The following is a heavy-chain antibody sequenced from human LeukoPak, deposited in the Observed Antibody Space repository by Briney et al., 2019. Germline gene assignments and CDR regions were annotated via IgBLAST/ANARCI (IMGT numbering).Heavy chain of an antibody. Sequence: GASVKVSCKASGYTFTSYAMNWVRQAPGQGLEWMGWINPNSGGTKYTQNFQGRVTMTRDTSISTAYMELNRLRSDDTAVYYCARGSEISGQKGAFEIWGQGTMVTVS. CDR3: ARGSEISGQKGAFEI. D-gene: IGHD2-15*01. CDR2: INPNSGGT. J-gene: IGHJ3*02. CDR1: GYTFTSYA. V-gene: IGHV1-2*02.